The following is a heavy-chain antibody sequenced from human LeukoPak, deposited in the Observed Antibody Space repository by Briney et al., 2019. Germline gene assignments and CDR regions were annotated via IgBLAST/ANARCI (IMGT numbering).Heavy chain of an antibody. Sequence: SETLSLTCTVSGGSISSYYWSWLRQPPGKGLEWIGYIYYSGSTNYNPSLKSRVTISVDTSKNQFSLKLSSVTAADTAVYYCARDQDYYDSSGYSPYFDYWGQGTLVTVSS. CDR3: ARDQDYYDSSGYSPYFDY. J-gene: IGHJ4*02. D-gene: IGHD3-22*01. CDR1: GGSISSYY. V-gene: IGHV4-59*01. CDR2: IYYSGST.